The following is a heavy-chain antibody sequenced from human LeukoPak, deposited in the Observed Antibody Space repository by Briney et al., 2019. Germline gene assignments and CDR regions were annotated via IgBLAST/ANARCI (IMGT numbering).Heavy chain of an antibody. CDR3: ARDQYSGSLDY. Sequence: PSETLSLTCTVSGGSISSYYWTWIRQPAGKGLEWIGRFYSTGSTNYNPSLKSRVTMSVDTSKNQFSMKLSSVTAADTAVYYCARDQYSGSLDYWGQGTLVTVSS. V-gene: IGHV4-4*07. CDR2: FYSTGST. D-gene: IGHD1-26*01. J-gene: IGHJ4*02. CDR1: GGSISSYY.